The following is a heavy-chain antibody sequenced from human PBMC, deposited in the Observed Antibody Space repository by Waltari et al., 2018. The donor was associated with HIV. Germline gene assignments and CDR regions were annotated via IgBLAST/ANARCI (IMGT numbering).Heavy chain of an antibody. CDR2: IYYSGST. CDR3: ARDQKPLYPSWFDP. Sequence: QVQLQESGPGLVKPSETLSLTCTVSGGSISSYYWSWIRQPPGKGVEWIGYIYYSGSTNYDPSLKSRVTISVDTSKNQFSLKLSSVTAADTAVYYCARDQKPLYPSWFDPWGQGTLVTVSS. CDR1: GGSISSYY. J-gene: IGHJ5*02. V-gene: IGHV4-59*01.